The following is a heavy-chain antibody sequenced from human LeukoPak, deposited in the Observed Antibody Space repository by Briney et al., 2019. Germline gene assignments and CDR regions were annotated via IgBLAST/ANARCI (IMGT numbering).Heavy chain of an antibody. CDR2: IYDSGST. D-gene: IGHD1-26*01. Sequence: WFSVIYDSGSTYYTDSVKVRFTISRDYSRNTLYLQMDSLRVEDTAVYYCARESSGSYFANWGQGTLVTVSS. J-gene: IGHJ4*02. V-gene: IGHV3-53*01. CDR3: ARESSGSYFAN.